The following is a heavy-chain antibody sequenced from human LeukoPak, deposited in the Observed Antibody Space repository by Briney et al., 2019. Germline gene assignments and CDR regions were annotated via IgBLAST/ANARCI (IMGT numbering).Heavy chain of an antibody. J-gene: IGHJ4*02. V-gene: IGHV4-39*01. D-gene: IGHD3/OR15-3a*01. CDR2: IYYSGST. CDR3: ARQTGSGLFILP. CDR1: GVSISSIIYY. Sequence: SETLSLTCTVSGVSISSIIYYWGWIRQPPGKGLEWIGTIYYSGSTYYNPSLKSRVTISVDTSKNQFSLKLSSVTAADTAVYYCARQTGSGLFILPGGQGTLVTVSS.